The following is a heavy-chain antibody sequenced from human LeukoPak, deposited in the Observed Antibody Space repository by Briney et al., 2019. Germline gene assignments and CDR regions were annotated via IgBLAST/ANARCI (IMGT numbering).Heavy chain of an antibody. Sequence: SETLSLTCTVFGSMSNHFWSWIRQPPGKGLEWIGYIYDSGATDYNPSLKSRVTMSLDTSKNQWSLKLRSVTAADTAVYYCARDVHGRSLDTWGRGTLVTVSS. J-gene: IGHJ5*02. CDR1: GSMSNHF. V-gene: IGHV4-59*11. CDR2: IYDSGAT. CDR3: ARDVHGRSLDT.